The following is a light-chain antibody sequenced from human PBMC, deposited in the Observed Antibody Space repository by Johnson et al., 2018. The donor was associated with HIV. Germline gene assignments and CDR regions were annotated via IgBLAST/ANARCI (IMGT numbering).Light chain of an antibody. CDR3: GTWDPSLSAGV. Sequence: QSVLTQPPSVSAAPGQKVTISCSGSSSNIGNNYVSWYQQLPGTAPKLLIYDDNKRPSGIPDRFSGSKSGTSATLGITGLQTRDEADYYCGTWDPSLSAGVFGTGTKVTVL. CDR2: DDN. V-gene: IGLV1-51*01. J-gene: IGLJ1*01. CDR1: SSNIGNNY.